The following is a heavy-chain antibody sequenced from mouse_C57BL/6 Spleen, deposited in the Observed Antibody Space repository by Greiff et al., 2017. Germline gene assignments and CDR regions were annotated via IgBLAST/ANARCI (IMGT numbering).Heavy chain of an antibody. CDR2: INPYNGGT. CDR1: GYTFTDYY. Sequence: VQLQQSGPVLVKPGASVKMSCKASGYTFTDYYMNWVKQSHGKSLEWIGVINPYNGGTSYNQKFKGKATLTVDKSSSTAYMELNSLTSEDSAGYYGARGKLGRRYFEVWGTGTTVTVSS. CDR3: ARGKLGRRYFEV. D-gene: IGHD4-1*01. J-gene: IGHJ1*03. V-gene: IGHV1-19*01.